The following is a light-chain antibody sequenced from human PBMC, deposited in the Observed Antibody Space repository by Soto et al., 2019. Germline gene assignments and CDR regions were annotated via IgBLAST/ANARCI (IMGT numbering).Light chain of an antibody. Sequence: QSVLNQPASVFGSPGQSITLSCPGTSSDIGDSNYVSWYQQHPGKAPKLVIYDVSNRPSGVSNRFSGSKSASTASLTISGLQAEDEADYYCSSFRSSSTSYVFGTGTKVTVL. CDR1: SSDIGDSNY. V-gene: IGLV2-14*03. CDR2: DVS. J-gene: IGLJ1*01. CDR3: SSFRSSSTSYV.